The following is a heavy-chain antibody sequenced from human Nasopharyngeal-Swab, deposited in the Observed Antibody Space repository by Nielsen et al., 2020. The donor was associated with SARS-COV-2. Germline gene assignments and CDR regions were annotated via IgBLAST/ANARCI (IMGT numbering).Heavy chain of an antibody. D-gene: IGHD3-22*01. CDR1: GSSFSGYY. CDR2: INHSGTT. CDR3: ARGHRSISMIVVVIATAHFYFDA. J-gene: IGHJ4*02. Sequence: GSLSLSCAVSGSSFSGYYWSWIRQPPGKGLEWIAYINHSGTTTYNPSLKSRVTISSDTSKNQFSLKLSSVTAADTAVYYCARGHRSISMIVVVIATAHFYFDAWGRGTLDTV. V-gene: IGHV4-34*01.